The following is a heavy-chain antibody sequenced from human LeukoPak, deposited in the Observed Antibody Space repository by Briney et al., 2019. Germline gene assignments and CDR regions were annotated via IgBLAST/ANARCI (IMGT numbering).Heavy chain of an antibody. Sequence: PGGSLRLSCIAFGLSFSDAWTTWVRQAPGQGLDWVGRIKARGAGGATQYADPVEGRFTSSRDDAKNTLYRQRNGLTTEDAGVYYGTTAEDGLWGQGTMVTVSS. V-gene: IGHV3-15*01. J-gene: IGHJ3*01. D-gene: IGHD1-14*01. CDR3: TTAEDGL. CDR2: IKARGAGGAT. CDR1: GLSFSDAW.